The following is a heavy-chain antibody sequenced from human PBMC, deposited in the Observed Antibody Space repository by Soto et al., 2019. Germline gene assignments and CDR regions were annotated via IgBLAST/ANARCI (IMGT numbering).Heavy chain of an antibody. D-gene: IGHD3-10*01. CDR3: ARHRGPAPVY. J-gene: IGHJ4*02. CDR1: GGSISNNDYY. V-gene: IGHV4-30-4*01. Sequence: SETLSLTCTVSGGSISNNDYYWSWIRQPPGKGLECIGYIFYSGSTYYNPSLESRITMSLDTSKNHFSLKLRSVTAADTAVYYCARHRGPAPVYWGQGTLVTVSS. CDR2: IFYSGST.